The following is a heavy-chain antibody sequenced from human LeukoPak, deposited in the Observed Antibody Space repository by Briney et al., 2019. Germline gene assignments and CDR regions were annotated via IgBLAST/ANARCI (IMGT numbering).Heavy chain of an antibody. J-gene: IGHJ6*03. Sequence: PGGSLRLSCAASGFTFSDYYMSWIRQAPGKGLEWVSYISGSSSTIYYADSVKGRFTISRDNAKNSLYLQMNSLRAEDTAVYYCARSSHDYSKYGYYYYYMVVWRKGTTVTVSS. CDR1: GFTFSDYY. CDR3: ARSSHDYSKYGYYYYYMVV. D-gene: IGHD4-11*01. CDR2: ISGSSSTI. V-gene: IGHV3-11*01.